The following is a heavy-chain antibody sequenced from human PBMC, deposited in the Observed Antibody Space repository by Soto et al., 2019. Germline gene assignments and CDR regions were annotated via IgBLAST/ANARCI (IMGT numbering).Heavy chain of an antibody. J-gene: IGHJ6*02. Sequence: GGPLRFPCTFSGLTSSDNALTWVRKAPGKGVECVAFTTSQSYGGTTEYAASVKGRFSISIDDSKNITYLQMNSVQTAYTAIYYCASGGDYYSMDGWGQGTTVTVSS. V-gene: IGHV3-49*04. CDR2: TTSQSYGGTT. CDR1: GLTSSDNA. D-gene: IGHD2-15*01. CDR3: ASGGDYYSMDG.